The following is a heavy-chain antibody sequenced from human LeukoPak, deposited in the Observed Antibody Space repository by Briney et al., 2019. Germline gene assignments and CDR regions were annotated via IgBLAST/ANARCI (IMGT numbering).Heavy chain of an antibody. D-gene: IGHD3-3*01. J-gene: IGHJ4*02. V-gene: IGHV4-34*01. CDR1: GGSFSGYY. Sequence: SETLSLTCAVYGGSFSGYYWSWIRQPPGKGLEWIGEINHSGSTNYNLSLKSRVTISVDTSKNQFSLKLSSVTAADTAVYYCARETYYDFWSGQKGFDYWGQGTLVTVSS. CDR3: ARETYYDFWSGQKGFDY. CDR2: INHSGST.